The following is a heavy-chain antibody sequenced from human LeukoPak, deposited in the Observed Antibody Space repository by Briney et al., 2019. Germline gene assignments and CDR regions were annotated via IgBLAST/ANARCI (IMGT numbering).Heavy chain of an antibody. CDR2: IYTSGST. V-gene: IGHV4-4*07. D-gene: IGHD3-22*01. Sequence: SETLSLTCTVSGGSISSYYWSWIRQPAGKELEWIGRIYTSGSTNYNPSLKSRVTISVDKSKNQFSLKLSSVTAADTAVYYCARVDDSSGYAFDIWGQGTMVTVSS. CDR1: GGSISSYY. CDR3: ARVDDSSGYAFDI. J-gene: IGHJ3*02.